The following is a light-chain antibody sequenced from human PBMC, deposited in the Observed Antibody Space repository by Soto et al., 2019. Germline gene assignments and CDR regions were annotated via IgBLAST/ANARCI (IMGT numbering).Light chain of an antibody. CDR1: QSVSSW. Sequence: DIQMTQTPATLSAFAGDRVTVTCRASQSVSSWVAWYQEKPGRGPKLLIYDASTWQSGVPSRFIGSGSGTEFTLTISSLEPEDFAVYYCQQRDIWPWTFGQGTKVEIK. CDR3: QQRDIWPWT. V-gene: IGKV1-5*01. CDR2: DAS. J-gene: IGKJ1*01.